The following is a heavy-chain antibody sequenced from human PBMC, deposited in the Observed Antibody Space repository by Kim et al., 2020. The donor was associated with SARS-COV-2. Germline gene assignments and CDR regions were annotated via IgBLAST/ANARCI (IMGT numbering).Heavy chain of an antibody. J-gene: IGHJ3*02. CDR2: IDPSDSYT. CDR1: GYSFTSYW. Sequence: GESLKISCKGSGYSFTSYWISWVRQMPGKGLEWMWRIDPSDSYTNYSPSFQGHVTISADKSISTAYLQWSSLKASDTAMYYCARRGLWFGESNDAFDIWGQGTMVTVSS. V-gene: IGHV5-10-1*01. D-gene: IGHD3-10*01. CDR3: ARRGLWFGESNDAFDI.